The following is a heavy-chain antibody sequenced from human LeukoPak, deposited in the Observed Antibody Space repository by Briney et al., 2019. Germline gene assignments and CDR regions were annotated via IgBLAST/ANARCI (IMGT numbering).Heavy chain of an antibody. CDR3: ARTYGSGSYPYFDY. CDR2: IYYSGST. V-gene: IGHV4-30-4*01. D-gene: IGHD3-10*01. Sequence: SETLSLTCTVSGGSISSGDYYWSWIRQPPGKGLEWIGYIYYSGSTYYNPSLKSRVTISVDTSKNQFSLKLSSVTAADTAVYYCARTYGSGSYPYFDYWGQGTLVTVSS. J-gene: IGHJ4*02. CDR1: GGSISSGDYY.